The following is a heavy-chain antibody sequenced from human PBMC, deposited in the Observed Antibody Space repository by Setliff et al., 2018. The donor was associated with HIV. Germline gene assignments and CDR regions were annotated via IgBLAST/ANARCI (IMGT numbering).Heavy chain of an antibody. Sequence: PSETLSLTCSVSGISINGYYLSWIRQSPRTRLEWIGYVSSIGNTNYNPSLKSRVTISVDTSKNQFSLQLNSVTAAETAVYFCARTRAPYFFDFWGQGAQVTVSS. CDR3: ARTRAPYFFDF. D-gene: IGHD1-26*01. CDR1: GISINGYY. CDR2: VSSIGNT. J-gene: IGHJ4*02. V-gene: IGHV4-4*08.